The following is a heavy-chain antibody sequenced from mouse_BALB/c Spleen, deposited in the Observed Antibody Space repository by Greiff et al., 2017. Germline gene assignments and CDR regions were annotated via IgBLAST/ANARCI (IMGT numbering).Heavy chain of an antibody. CDR3: ARSSYYGNYDSMDY. D-gene: IGHD2-10*01. Sequence: QVQLQQSGAELAKPGASVKMSCKASGYTFTSYWMHWVKQRPGQGLEWIGYINTSTGYTEYNQKFKDKATLTADKSSRTAYMQLSSLTSEDAAVYYCARSSYYGNYDSMDYWGQGTSVTVSS. CDR2: INTSTGYT. V-gene: IGHV1-7*01. J-gene: IGHJ4*01. CDR1: GYTFTSYW.